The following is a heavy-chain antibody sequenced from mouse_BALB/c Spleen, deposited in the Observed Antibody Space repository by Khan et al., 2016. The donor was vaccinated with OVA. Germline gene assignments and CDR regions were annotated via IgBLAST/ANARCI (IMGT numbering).Heavy chain of an antibody. CDR3: TSGGRFAY. J-gene: IGHJ3*01. V-gene: IGHV1S137*01. CDR2: ISTYYGDA. CDR1: GYTFTDYA. D-gene: IGHD1-1*02. Sequence: QVQLQQPGAELVRPGVSVKISCKGSGYTFTDYAMHWVKQSHAKTLEWIGVISTYYGDADYNQKFQGKASMTVDTSSRTAYMELARLTSEYSSIYYCTSGGRFAYGGQGTLVTVSA.